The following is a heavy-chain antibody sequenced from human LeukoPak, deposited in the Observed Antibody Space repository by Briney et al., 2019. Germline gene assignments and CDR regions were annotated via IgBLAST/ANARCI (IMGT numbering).Heavy chain of an antibody. Sequence: ASVKVSCKASGYTFTGYYMHWVRQAPGQGLEWMGWINPNSGGTNYAQKFQGRVTMTRDTSISTAYMELSRLRSDDTAVYYCARGRFLEWFVNWFDPGAREPWSPSPQ. D-gene: IGHD3-3*01. CDR1: GYTFTGYY. CDR3: ARGRFLEWFVNWFDP. V-gene: IGHV1-2*02. CDR2: INPNSGGT. J-gene: IGHJ5*02.